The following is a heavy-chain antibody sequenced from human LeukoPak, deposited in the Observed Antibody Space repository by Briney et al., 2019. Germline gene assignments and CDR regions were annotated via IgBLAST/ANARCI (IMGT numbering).Heavy chain of an antibody. V-gene: IGHV4-30-4*08. Sequence: SETLSLTCTVSGGSISSGHYYWSWIRQPPGKGLEWIGYIYYSGSTYYNPSLKSRVTISVDTSKNQFSLKLSSVTAADTAVYYCARGRDGYNRRHYYYYMDVWGKGTTVTVSS. J-gene: IGHJ6*03. D-gene: IGHD5-24*01. CDR2: IYYSGST. CDR3: ARGRDGYNRRHYYYYMDV. CDR1: GGSISSGHYY.